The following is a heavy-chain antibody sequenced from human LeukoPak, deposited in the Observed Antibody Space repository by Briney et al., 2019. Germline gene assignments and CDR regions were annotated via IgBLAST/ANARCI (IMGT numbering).Heavy chain of an antibody. CDR2: IHYSGST. D-gene: IGHD6-13*01. CDR3: ARGGSSWYADY. Sequence: SETLSLTCTVSGASISTYYWSWIRQPPEKGLEWIGYIHYSGSTSYNPSLKSRVTMSVDMSNDQFSLKVGSVTAADTAVYYCARGGSSWYADYWGQGTLVTVSS. CDR1: GASISTYY. V-gene: IGHV4-59*01. J-gene: IGHJ4*02.